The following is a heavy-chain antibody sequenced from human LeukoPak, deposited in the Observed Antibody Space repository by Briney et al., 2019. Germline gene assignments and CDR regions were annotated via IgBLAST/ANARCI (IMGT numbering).Heavy chain of an antibody. CDR2: ISSSSSTI. J-gene: IGHJ4*02. Sequence: GGSLRLSCAASGFTFSSYEMNWVRQAPGKGLEWVSYISSSSSTIYYADSVKGRFTISRDNAKNSLYLQMNSLRAEDTAVYYCARDSNYYGSGSYPYFDYWGQGTLVTVSS. CDR1: GFTFSSYE. D-gene: IGHD3-10*01. V-gene: IGHV3-48*01. CDR3: ARDSNYYGSGSYPYFDY.